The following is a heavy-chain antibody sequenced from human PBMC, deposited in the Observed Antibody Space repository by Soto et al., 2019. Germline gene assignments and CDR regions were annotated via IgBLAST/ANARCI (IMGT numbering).Heavy chain of an antibody. J-gene: IGHJ6*02. CDR2: ISGSGGST. CDR1: GFTFSSYA. CDR3: AKGGKSGSYPYYYYYGMDV. Sequence: GGSLRLSCAASGFTFSSYAMSWVRQAPGKGLEWVSAISGSGGSTYYADSVKGRFTISRDNSKNTLYLQMNSLRAEDTAVYYCAKGGKSGSYPYYYYYGMDVWGQGTTVTVSS. V-gene: IGHV3-23*01. D-gene: IGHD1-26*01.